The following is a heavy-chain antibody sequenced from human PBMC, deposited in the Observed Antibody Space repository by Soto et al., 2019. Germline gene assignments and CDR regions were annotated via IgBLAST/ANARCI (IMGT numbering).Heavy chain of an antibody. V-gene: IGHV1-18*04. CDR2: ISGYNGNT. CDR3: ARDREYYYDSSGNYYYHYGMDV. CDR1: GYTFTNYG. J-gene: IGHJ6*02. D-gene: IGHD3-22*01. Sequence: QVQLVESGAEVKKPGASVKVSCKASGYTFTNYGISWVRQAPGQGLEWMGWISGYNGNTKYAQKFQGRVTMTTDTPTTPAYMDLRSLRSDDTAVYYCARDREYYYDSSGNYYYHYGMDVWGQGTTVTVS.